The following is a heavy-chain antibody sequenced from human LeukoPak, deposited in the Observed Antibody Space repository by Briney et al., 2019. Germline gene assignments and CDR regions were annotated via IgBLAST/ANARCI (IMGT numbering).Heavy chain of an antibody. J-gene: IGHJ4*02. CDR1: GGSFSGYY. D-gene: IGHD4-17*01. CDR3: AKDLLWTVKRGGPGYYFDY. Sequence: PSETLSLTCAVYGGSFSGYYWSWIRQPPGKGLEWIGEINHSGSTNYNPSLKSRVTISVDTSKNQFSLKLSSVTAADTAVYYCAKDLLWTVKRGGPGYYFDYWGQGTLVTVSS. CDR2: INHSGST. V-gene: IGHV4-34*01.